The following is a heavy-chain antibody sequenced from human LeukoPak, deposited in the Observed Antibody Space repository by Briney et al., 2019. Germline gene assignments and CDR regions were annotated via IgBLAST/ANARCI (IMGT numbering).Heavy chain of an antibody. D-gene: IGHD2-15*01. V-gene: IGHV4-59*12. CDR2: IYYSGST. CDR1: GGSLSSYY. J-gene: IGHJ3*02. Sequence: PSETLSLTCTVSGGSLSSYYWSWIPQPPGKGLEWIGYIYYSGSTNYNPSLKSRVTISVDTSKNQFSLKLSSVTPAHTAAYYCAVHWSTVYWSGGSCGDHAFEIWGQGKMVTVSS. CDR3: AVHWSTVYWSGGSCGDHAFEI.